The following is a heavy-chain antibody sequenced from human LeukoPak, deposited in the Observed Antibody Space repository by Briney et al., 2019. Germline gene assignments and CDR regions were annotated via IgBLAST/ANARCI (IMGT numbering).Heavy chain of an antibody. CDR2: VYASGST. CDR1: GGSISSFY. J-gene: IGHJ6*03. Sequence: SETLSLTCSVSGGSISSFYWTWIRQSAGKVLQWLGRVYASGSTDYNPSLKSRLTLSLDTSENQFSLRLNSVTAADTAVYYCARSARFYHFYMDVWGKGTAVTVSS. CDR3: ARSARFYHFYMDV. V-gene: IGHV4-4*07. D-gene: IGHD2-15*01.